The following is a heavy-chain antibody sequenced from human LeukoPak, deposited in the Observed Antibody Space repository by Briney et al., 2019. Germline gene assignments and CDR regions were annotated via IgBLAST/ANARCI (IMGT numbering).Heavy chain of an antibody. CDR3: SKVNY. Sequence: GGSLRLSCAASGFTFSNSWMSWLRQAPGKGLEWVAHMNQDGSAKFYVDSVKGRFTISRDNAKNSLYLQMNSLRVEDTAVYYCSKVNYWGQGTLVTVSS. CDR1: GFTFSNSW. D-gene: IGHD3-22*01. CDR2: MNQDGSAK. J-gene: IGHJ4*02. V-gene: IGHV3-7*01.